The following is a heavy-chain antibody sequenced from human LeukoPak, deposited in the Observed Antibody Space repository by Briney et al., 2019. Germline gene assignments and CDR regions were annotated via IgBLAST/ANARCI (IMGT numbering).Heavy chain of an antibody. J-gene: IGHJ4*02. V-gene: IGHV3-7*03. CDR2: IKQDGSEK. D-gene: IGHD4-23*01. Sequence: GGSLRLSCAASGFTFSSYLMSWVRQAPGKGLEWVANIKQDGSEKYYVDSVKGRFTISRDNAKNSLYLQMNSLRAEDTAVYYCAKYDGGNSGVDYWGQGTLVTVSS. CDR1: GFTFSSYL. CDR3: AKYDGGNSGVDY.